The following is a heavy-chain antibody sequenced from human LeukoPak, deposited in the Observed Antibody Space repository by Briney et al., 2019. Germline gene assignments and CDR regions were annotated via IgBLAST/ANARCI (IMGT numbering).Heavy chain of an antibody. Sequence: GASVKVSCKASGYTFTSNGISWLRQAPGQGLEWMGWISAYNGNTNYAQKLQGRVTITTETSTSTAYMELRSLRSDDTAVYYCASSPRGIVGAPQLDFDYWGQGTLVTVSS. J-gene: IGHJ4*02. CDR2: ISAYNGNT. D-gene: IGHD1-26*01. V-gene: IGHV1-18*01. CDR3: ASSPRGIVGAPQLDFDY. CDR1: GYTFTSNG.